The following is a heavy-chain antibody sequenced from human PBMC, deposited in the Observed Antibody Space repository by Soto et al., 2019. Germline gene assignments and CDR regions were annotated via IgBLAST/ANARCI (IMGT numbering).Heavy chain of an antibody. J-gene: IGHJ4*02. V-gene: IGHV5-51*01. CDR2: IYPGDSDT. D-gene: IGHD6-13*01. CDR1: GYSFTSYW. Sequence: PGESLKISCKGSGYSFTSYWIGWVRQMPGKGLEWMGIIYPGDSDTRYSPSFQGQVTISADKSISTAYLQWSSLKASDTAMYYCARGLKPRIVAAGTRVEYFDYWGQGTLVTVSS. CDR3: ARGLKPRIVAAGTRVEYFDY.